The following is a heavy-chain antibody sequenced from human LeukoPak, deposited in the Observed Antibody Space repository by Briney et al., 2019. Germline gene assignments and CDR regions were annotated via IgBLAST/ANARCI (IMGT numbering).Heavy chain of an antibody. V-gene: IGHV4-38-2*02. J-gene: IGHJ2*01. CDR3: ARELWIGESGYFDF. Sequence: SETLSLTCTVSGYSISSGYYWGWIRQPPGKGLEWIGSIYYIWSTYYNPSLESRVSILVDTSKNQFSLSLSSVTAGDTAVYYCARELWIGESGYFDFWGRGTLVTVSS. D-gene: IGHD3-10*01. CDR1: GYSISSGYY. CDR2: IYYIWST.